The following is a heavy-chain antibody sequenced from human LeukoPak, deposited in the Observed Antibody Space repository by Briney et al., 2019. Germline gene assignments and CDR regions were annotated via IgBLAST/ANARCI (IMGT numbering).Heavy chain of an antibody. Sequence: GGSLRLSCAASGFNFSSYSMNWVRQAPGKGLEWVSSITGSTLSIYYADSVKGRFTISRDNAKTSLYLQMNSLRAEDTAIYYCARESEYDFWTGSYFDYWGQGTLVAVSS. CDR3: ARESEYDFWTGSYFDY. CDR1: GFNFSSYS. J-gene: IGHJ4*02. D-gene: IGHD3-3*01. V-gene: IGHV3-21*01. CDR2: ITGSTLSI.